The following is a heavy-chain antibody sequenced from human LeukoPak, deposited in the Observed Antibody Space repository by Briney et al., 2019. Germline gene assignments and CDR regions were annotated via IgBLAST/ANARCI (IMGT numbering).Heavy chain of an antibody. J-gene: IGHJ4*02. Sequence: SETLSLTCAVSGGSISSGGYSWSWIRQPPGKGLEWIGYIYHNGNTYYSPSLKSRVTISVDRSKNQLSLKLSSVTAADTAMYYCTSGGYSYGFDYWGQGTLVTVSS. V-gene: IGHV4-30-2*01. CDR1: GGSISSGGYS. D-gene: IGHD5-18*01. CDR3: TSGGYSYGFDY. CDR2: IYHNGNT.